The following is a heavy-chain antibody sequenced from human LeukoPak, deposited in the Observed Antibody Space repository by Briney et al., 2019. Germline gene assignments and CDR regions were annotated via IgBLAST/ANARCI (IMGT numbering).Heavy chain of an antibody. Sequence: ASVKVSCKASGYTFTGYYMHWVRQAPGQGLEWMGWINPNSGGTNYAQKFQGWVTMTRDTSISTAYMELSRLRSDDTAVYYCARLSYDSSGSFDAFDIWGQGTMVTVSS. CDR2: INPNSGGT. CDR1: GYTFTGYY. V-gene: IGHV1-2*04. J-gene: IGHJ3*02. D-gene: IGHD3-22*01. CDR3: ARLSYDSSGSFDAFDI.